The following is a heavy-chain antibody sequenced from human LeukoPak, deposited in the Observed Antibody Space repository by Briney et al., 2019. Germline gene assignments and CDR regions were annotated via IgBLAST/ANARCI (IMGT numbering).Heavy chain of an antibody. Sequence: PGGSLRLSCAASGFAFSSYSMNWVRQAPGKGLEWVSSISSSSSYIYYADSVKGRFTISRDNSKNTLYLQMNSLRAEDTAVYYCAKDYPARKDQLLWGPNDAFDIWGQGTMVTVSS. CDR2: ISSSSSYI. CDR1: GFAFSSYS. V-gene: IGHV3-21*01. J-gene: IGHJ3*02. CDR3: AKDYPARKDQLLWGPNDAFDI. D-gene: IGHD2-2*01.